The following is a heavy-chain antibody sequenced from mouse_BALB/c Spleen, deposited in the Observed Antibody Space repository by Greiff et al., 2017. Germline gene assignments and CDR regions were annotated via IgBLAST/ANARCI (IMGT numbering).Heavy chain of an antibody. V-gene: IGHV3-8*02. CDR1: GDSITSGY. D-gene: IGHD2-4*01. Sequence: VQLKESGPSLVKPSQTLSLTCSVTGDSITSGYWNWIRKFPGNKLEYMGYISYSGSTYYNPSLKSRISITRDTSKNQYYLQLNSVTTEDTATYYCARNYDYLRDYAMDYWGQGTSVTVSS. CDR3: ARNYDYLRDYAMDY. CDR2: ISYSGST. J-gene: IGHJ4*01.